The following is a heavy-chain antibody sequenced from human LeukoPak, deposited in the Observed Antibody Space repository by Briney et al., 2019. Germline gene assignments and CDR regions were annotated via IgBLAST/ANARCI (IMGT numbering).Heavy chain of an antibody. Sequence: GGSLRLSCEASGFSISEYYIIWVRQPPGRGLESISYISDTAMTIKYADSVRGRFTISRDTAKNSVSLQMNSLTADDTAVYYCSRDLNWNYGHPPQWGQGTLVTVSS. CDR2: ISDTAMTI. J-gene: IGHJ4*02. CDR3: SRDLNWNYGHPPQ. V-gene: IGHV3-11*04. D-gene: IGHD1-7*01. CDR1: GFSISEYY.